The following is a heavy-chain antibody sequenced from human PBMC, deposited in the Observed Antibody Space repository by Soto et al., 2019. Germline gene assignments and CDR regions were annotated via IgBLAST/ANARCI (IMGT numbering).Heavy chain of an antibody. CDR3: ASDRWLGVYFDL. J-gene: IGHJ2*01. V-gene: IGHV3-7*01. CDR2: IKQDGREK. CDR1: GFTFSSYW. D-gene: IGHD6-19*01. Sequence: EVQLVESGGGLVQPGGSLRLSCAASGFTFSSYWMSWVRQAPGKGLEWVANIKQDGREKYYVDSVKGRFTISRDNAKNSLYLQMNSLRAEDTAVYYCASDRWLGVYFDLWGRGTLVTVSS.